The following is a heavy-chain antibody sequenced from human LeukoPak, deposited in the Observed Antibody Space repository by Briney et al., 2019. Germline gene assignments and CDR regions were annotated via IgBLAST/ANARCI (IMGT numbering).Heavy chain of an antibody. V-gene: IGHV3-23*01. CDR1: GFTFSSYA. D-gene: IGHD6-19*01. Sequence: GGSLRLSCAASGFTFSSYAMSWVRQAPGKGLEWVSAISGSGGSTYYADSVKGRFTNSRDNSKNTLYLQMNSLRAEDTAVYYCAKDSERAVALTFDYWGQGTLVTVSS. J-gene: IGHJ4*02. CDR2: ISGSGGST. CDR3: AKDSERAVALTFDY.